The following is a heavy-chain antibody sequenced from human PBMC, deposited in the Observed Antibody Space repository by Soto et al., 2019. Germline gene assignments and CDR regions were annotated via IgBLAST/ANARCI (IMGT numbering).Heavy chain of an antibody. Sequence: QVQLVQSGAEVQKPGSSVKVSCKASGGTFGRYTLSWVRQAPGQGLEWMGWIIPILETANYARRFQGRLTSTADTSTGTAYMDLSGLKSDDTGVYYCARGGKLGGDLDVWGKGTPVTVSS. CDR1: GGTFGRYT. D-gene: IGHD3-10*01. V-gene: IGHV1-69*08. J-gene: IGHJ6*04. CDR2: IIPILETA. CDR3: ARGGKLGGDLDV.